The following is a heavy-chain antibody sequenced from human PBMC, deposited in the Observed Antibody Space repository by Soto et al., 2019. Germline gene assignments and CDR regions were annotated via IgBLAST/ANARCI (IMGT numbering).Heavy chain of an antibody. D-gene: IGHD4-17*01. J-gene: IGHJ5*02. Sequence: GGSLRLSCVASGFTFSTYWMSWVRQAPGKGLEWVANIDQDGSEKYYVDSVRGRFTISRDNAKNLLNLQMNSLRVEDTAVYFCARDSSDYGGHWHLWGQGTLVTVSS. CDR1: GFTFSTYW. CDR3: ARDSSDYGGHWHL. CDR2: IDQDGSEK. V-gene: IGHV3-7*04.